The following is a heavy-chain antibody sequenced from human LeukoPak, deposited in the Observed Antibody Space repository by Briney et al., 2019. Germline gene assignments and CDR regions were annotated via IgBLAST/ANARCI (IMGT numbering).Heavy chain of an antibody. CDR3: ARKGPSVRYYYYYMDV. CDR1: GGSFSGYY. D-gene: IGHD3-10*01. Sequence: SETLSLTCAVYGGSFSGYYWSWIRQPPGKGLEWIGEINHSGSTNYSPSLKSRVTISVDTSKNQFSLKLSSVTAADTAVYYCARKGPSVRYYYYYMDVWGKGTTVTVSS. V-gene: IGHV4-34*01. J-gene: IGHJ6*03. CDR2: INHSGST.